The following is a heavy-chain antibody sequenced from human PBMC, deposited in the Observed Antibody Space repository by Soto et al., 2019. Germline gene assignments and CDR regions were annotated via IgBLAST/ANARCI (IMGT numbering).Heavy chain of an antibody. CDR3: ARPILSVLLTMVRGVIIPRGMDV. CDR1: GFTFSSYA. J-gene: IGHJ6*02. Sequence: GGSLILSCAASGFTFSSYAMHWVRQAPGKGLEWVAVISYDGSNKYYADSVKGRFTISRDNSKNTLYLQMNSLRAEDTAVYYCARPILSVLLTMVRGVIIPRGMDVWGQGTTVTVSS. CDR2: ISYDGSNK. V-gene: IGHV3-30-3*01. D-gene: IGHD3-10*01.